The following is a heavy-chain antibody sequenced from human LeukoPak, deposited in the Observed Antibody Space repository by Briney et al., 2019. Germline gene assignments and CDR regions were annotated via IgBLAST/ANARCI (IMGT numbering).Heavy chain of an antibody. D-gene: IGHD2-15*01. V-gene: IGHV4-59*12. CDR1: GGSISSYY. Sequence: KPSETLSLTCTVSGGSISSYYWSWIRQPPGKGLEWIGYIYYSGSTNYNPSLKSRVTMSVDTSKNQFSLKLSSVTAADTAVYYCARDRRYCSGGSCFSCWFDPWGQGTLVTVSS. CDR3: ARDRRYCSGGSCFSCWFDP. J-gene: IGHJ5*02. CDR2: IYYSGST.